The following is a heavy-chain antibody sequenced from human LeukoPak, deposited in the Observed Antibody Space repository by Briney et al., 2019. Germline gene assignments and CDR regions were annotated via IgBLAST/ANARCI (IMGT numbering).Heavy chain of an antibody. CDR1: GYTFTSYG. CDR3: ATDLPFPPNSWFGTSKQYYIDV. V-gene: IGHV1-18*01. D-gene: IGHD6-13*01. J-gene: IGHJ6*03. Sequence: ASVKVSCKDSGYTFTSYGISWVRQAPGQGLGWMGWISTYNGNTNYVQKLQGRVTLTTDTSTSTAYMQLRILRAGAPDADLSATDLPFPPNSWFGTSKQYYIDVWGKGTTVTVSS. CDR2: ISTYNGNT.